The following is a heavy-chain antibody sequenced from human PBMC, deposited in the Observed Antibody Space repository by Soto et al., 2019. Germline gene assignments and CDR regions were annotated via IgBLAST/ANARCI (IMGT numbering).Heavy chain of an antibody. Sequence: SETLSLTCTVSGGSISSGGYYWSWIRQHPGKGLEWIGYIYYSGSTYYNPSLKSRVTISVDTSKNQFSLKLSSVTAADTAVYYCARGKASATADYWGQGTLVTVSS. CDR1: GGSISSGGYY. CDR2: IYYSGST. CDR3: ARGKASATADY. D-gene: IGHD2-15*01. J-gene: IGHJ4*02. V-gene: IGHV4-31*03.